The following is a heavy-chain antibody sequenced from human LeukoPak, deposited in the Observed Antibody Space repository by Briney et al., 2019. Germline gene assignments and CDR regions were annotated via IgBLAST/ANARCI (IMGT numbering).Heavy chain of an antibody. J-gene: IGHJ4*02. V-gene: IGHV4-34*01. CDR2: INHSGST. CDR3: ARGRLFWSDYKTYYFDY. CDR1: GGSFSGYY. Sequence: SETLSLTCAVYGGSFSGYYWSWIRQPPGKGLEWIGEINHSGSTNYNPSLKSRVTISVDTSKNQFSLKLSSVTAADTAVYYCARGRLFWSDYKTYYFDYWGQGTLVTVSS. D-gene: IGHD3-3*01.